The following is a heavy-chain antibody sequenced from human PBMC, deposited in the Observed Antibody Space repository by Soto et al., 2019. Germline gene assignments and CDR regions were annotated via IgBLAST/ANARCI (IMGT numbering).Heavy chain of an antibody. Sequence: QVQLQESGPGLVRPSGTLSLTCTVSGDSINSNYCWTWVRQPPGKGLEWIAEIYYSGGTSYNPSLQGRVTISMDKSKNQFSLNLTSVTAADTAMYYCARDTGWGLGYWGQGTLVTVSS. CDR1: GDSINSNYC. J-gene: IGHJ4*02. D-gene: IGHD6-19*01. V-gene: IGHV4-4*02. CDR2: IYYSGGT. CDR3: ARDTGWGLGY.